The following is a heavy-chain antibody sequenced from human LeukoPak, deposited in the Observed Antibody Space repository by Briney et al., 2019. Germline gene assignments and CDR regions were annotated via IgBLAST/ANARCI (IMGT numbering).Heavy chain of an antibody. D-gene: IGHD3-3*01. J-gene: IGHJ6*02. CDR2: ISSSSSYI. CDR1: GFTFSSYS. V-gene: IGHV3-21*01. Sequence: GGSLRLSCAASGFTFSSYSMNWVRQAPGKGLEWVSSISSSSSYIYYADSVKGRFTISRDNAKNSLYLQMNSLRAEDTAVYYCARNPSTTYYDFWSGYPAGGMDVWGQGTTVTVSS. CDR3: ARNPSTTYYDFWSGYPAGGMDV.